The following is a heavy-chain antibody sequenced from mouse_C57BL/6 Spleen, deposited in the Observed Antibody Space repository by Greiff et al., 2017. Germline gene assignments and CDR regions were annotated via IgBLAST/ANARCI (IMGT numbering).Heavy chain of an antibody. Sequence: QVQLKQSGAELVKPGASVKISCKASGYAFSSYWMNWVKQRPGKGLEWIGQIYPGDGDTNYNGKFKGKATLTADKSSSTAYMQLSSLTSEDSAVYFCARDDYDLYYFDYWGQGTTLTVSS. CDR2: IYPGDGDT. CDR1: GYAFSSYW. CDR3: ARDDYDLYYFDY. J-gene: IGHJ2*01. V-gene: IGHV1-80*01. D-gene: IGHD2-4*01.